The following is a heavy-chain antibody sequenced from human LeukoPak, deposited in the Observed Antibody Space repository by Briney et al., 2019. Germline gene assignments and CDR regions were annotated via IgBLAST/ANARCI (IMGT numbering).Heavy chain of an antibody. Sequence: PGRSLRLSCEASGFTFSRFGMHWVRQAPGKGLEWVAVIWYDGSNQDYADSVKGRFTISRDNSKNTLYLQMTSLTAEDTAIYYCANSIAAARGYYFDYWGQGTLVTVSS. CDR1: GFTFSRFG. CDR2: IWYDGSNQ. D-gene: IGHD6-13*01. J-gene: IGHJ4*02. CDR3: ANSIAAARGYYFDY. V-gene: IGHV3-33*06.